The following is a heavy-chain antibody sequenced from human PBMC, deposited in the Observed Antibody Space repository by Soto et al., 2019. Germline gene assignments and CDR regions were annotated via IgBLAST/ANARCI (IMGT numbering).Heavy chain of an antibody. V-gene: IGHV1-69*04. CDR3: ARDLQYCSGGSCYSNAFDI. CDR1: GGTFSSYT. D-gene: IGHD2-15*01. Sequence: ASVKVSCKASGGTFSSYTISWVRQAPGQGLEWMGRIIPILGIANYAQKFQGRVTITADKSTSTAYMELSSLRSEDTAVYYCARDLQYCSGGSCYSNAFDIWGQGTMVTVSS. J-gene: IGHJ3*02. CDR2: IIPILGIA.